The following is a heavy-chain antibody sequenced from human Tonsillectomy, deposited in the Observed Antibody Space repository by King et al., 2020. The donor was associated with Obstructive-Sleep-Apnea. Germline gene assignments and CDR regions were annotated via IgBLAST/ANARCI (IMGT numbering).Heavy chain of an antibody. Sequence: VQLVESGGGLVQPGRSLRLSCAASGFTFEDYAMHWVRQAPGKGLEWVSGINWNSGKMVYADSVKGRFTISRDNAKNSLYLQMNSLRAEDTALYYCAKDRAGGVPDAFDIWGQGTMVTVSS. V-gene: IGHV3-9*01. CDR1: GFTFEDYA. D-gene: IGHD3-16*01. J-gene: IGHJ3*02. CDR3: AKDRAGGVPDAFDI. CDR2: INWNSGKM.